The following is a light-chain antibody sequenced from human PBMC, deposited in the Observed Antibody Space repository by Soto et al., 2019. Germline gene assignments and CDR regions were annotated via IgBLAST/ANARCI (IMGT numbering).Light chain of an antibody. V-gene: IGKV1-5*01. CDR2: DAS. Sequence: DIQMNQSPSTLSASVGARVTITCRASQSISSWLAWYQQKPGKAPKLLIYDASSLESGVPSRFSGSGSGTEFTLTISSLQPDDFATYYCQQYNSYSRTFGQGTKVDI. J-gene: IGKJ1*01. CDR3: QQYNSYSRT. CDR1: QSISSW.